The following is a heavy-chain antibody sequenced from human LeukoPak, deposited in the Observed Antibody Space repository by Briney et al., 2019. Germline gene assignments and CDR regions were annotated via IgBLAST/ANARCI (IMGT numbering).Heavy chain of an antibody. V-gene: IGHV3-30*02. CDR3: VKKGQADDDGKPD. J-gene: IGHJ4*02. CDR1: GFTFSSYG. D-gene: IGHD1-1*01. Sequence: GGSLRLSCAASGFTFSSYGMHWVRQAPGKGLEWVAFIRNDGTTVYNADSVKGRFTISRDNSKSMVYLQMSSLRPEDTAVYYCVKKGQADDDGKPDWGQGTLVTVSS. CDR2: IRNDGTTV.